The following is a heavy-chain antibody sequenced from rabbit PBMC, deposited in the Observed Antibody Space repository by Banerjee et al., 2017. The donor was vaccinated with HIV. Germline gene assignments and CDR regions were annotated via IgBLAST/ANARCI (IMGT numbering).Heavy chain of an antibody. CDR1: GFSFSSSYW. D-gene: IGHD6-1*01. V-gene: IGHV1S45*01. J-gene: IGHJ4*01. CDR2: VCGGSGGKI. CDR3: ARDAGYSGDGYATFNL. Sequence: QEHLEESGGDLVKPEGSLTLTCTASGFSFSSSYWICWVRQAPGKGLEWIACVCGGSGGKIYYASWAKGRFTISATSSTTVTLQMTSLTAADTATYFCARDAGYSGDGYATFNLWGPGTLVTVS.